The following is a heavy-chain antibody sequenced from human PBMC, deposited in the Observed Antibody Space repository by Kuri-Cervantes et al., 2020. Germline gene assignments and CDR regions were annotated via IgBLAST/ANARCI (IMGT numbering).Heavy chain of an antibody. CDR2: TSAYNGNT. CDR3: ARDLAWVVVAAVWAVDAFDI. D-gene: IGHD2-15*01. V-gene: IGHV1-18*01. J-gene: IGHJ3*02. Sequence: ASVKVSCKASGYTFTSYGISWVRQAPGQGLEWMGWTSAYNGNTNYAQKLQGRVTMTTDTSTSTAYMELRSLRSDDTAVYYCARDLAWVVVAAVWAVDAFDIRGQGTMVTVSS. CDR1: GYTFTSYG.